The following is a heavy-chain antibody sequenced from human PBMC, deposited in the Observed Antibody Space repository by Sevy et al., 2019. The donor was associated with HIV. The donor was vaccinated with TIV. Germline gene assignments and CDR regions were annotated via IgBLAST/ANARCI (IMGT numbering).Heavy chain of an antibody. CDR1: GFTLSDSG. CDR2: IQVGGREK. Sequence: GGSLRLSCAASGFTLSDSGVHWVRQAPGKGLEWVAFIQVGGREKFYTDSVKGRFTISRDSSKNTVYLQMNSLRGEDTAVYYCAKRPTAAWGQGTLVTVSS. J-gene: IGHJ5*02. V-gene: IGHV3-30*02. CDR3: AKRPTAA.